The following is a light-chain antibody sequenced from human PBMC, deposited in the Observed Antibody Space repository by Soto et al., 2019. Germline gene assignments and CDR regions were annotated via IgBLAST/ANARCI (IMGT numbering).Light chain of an antibody. CDR3: QQRGNRPYT. Sequence: EIVLTQSPATLSLSPGERATLSCRASQSVSSYLAWYQQRPGQAPRLLIYDASNRATGIPARFSGSGSGTDFTLTISSLEPEDFAVYYCQQRGNRPYTFGQGTKLEIK. V-gene: IGKV3-11*01. CDR1: QSVSSY. CDR2: DAS. J-gene: IGKJ2*01.